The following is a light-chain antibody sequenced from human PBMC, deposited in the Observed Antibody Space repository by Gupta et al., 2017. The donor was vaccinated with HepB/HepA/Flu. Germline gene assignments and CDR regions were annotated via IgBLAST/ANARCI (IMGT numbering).Light chain of an antibody. V-gene: IGKV1-9*01. CDR3: QHLNA. J-gene: IGKJ4*01. CDR2: ATS. CDR1: LGISSY. Sequence: DIQLTQSPSFLSASIGDRVTITCRASLGISSYLAWYQQKPGKAPKLLIYATSTLQGGVTSRFSGSGSGTDFTLTINSLQTEDFATYYGQHLNAFRGGTKVEIK.